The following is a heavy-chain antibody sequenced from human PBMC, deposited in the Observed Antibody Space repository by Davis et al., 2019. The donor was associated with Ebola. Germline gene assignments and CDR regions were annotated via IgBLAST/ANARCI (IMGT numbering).Heavy chain of an antibody. D-gene: IGHD3-22*01. CDR3: ASLRQTYDSSGYSQPFDY. Sequence: MPSETLSLTCTVSGGSIRSYYWSWIRQPPGKGLEWIGYIYYSGFSNYNPSLKSRVTISVDTSKNQFSLKVSSVTAADTAVYYCASLRQTYDSSGYSQPFDYWGQGSLVTVSS. V-gene: IGHV4-59*08. J-gene: IGHJ4*02. CDR1: GGSIRSYY. CDR2: IYYSGFS.